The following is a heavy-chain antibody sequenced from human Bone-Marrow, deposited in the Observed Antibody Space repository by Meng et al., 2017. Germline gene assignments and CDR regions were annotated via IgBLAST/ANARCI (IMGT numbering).Heavy chain of an antibody. CDR2: ISGSGGST. Sequence: GGSLRLSCAASGFTFSSYGMHWVRQAPGKGLEWVSAISGSGGSTYYADSVKGRFTISRDNSKNTLYLQMNSLRAEDTAVYYCARDSSSPWFYGMDVWGQGTTVTVSS. V-gene: IGHV3-23*01. CDR1: GFTFSSYG. J-gene: IGHJ6*02. D-gene: IGHD6-13*01. CDR3: ARDSSSPWFYGMDV.